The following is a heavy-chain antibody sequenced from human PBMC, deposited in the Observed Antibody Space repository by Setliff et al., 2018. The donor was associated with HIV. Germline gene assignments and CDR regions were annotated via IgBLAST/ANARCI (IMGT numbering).Heavy chain of an antibody. CDR2: IFHSGIT. CDR3: ARDGRTKGVYSHWHFDL. D-gene: IGHD2-8*01. J-gene: IGHJ2*01. V-gene: IGHV4-31*03. Sequence: PSETLSLTCTVSGGTISSGGSYWTWIRQYPGKGLEWIGYIFHSGITYSNPTLKSRVTISVDTSKNQFSLRLRSVTAADTAVYYCARDGRTKGVYSHWHFDLWGRGTLVTAPQ. CDR1: GGTISSGGSY.